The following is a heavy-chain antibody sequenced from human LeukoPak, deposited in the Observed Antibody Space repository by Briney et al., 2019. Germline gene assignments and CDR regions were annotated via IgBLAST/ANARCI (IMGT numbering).Heavy chain of an antibody. CDR1: GFTFSSYW. V-gene: IGHV3-7*01. CDR3: ARDRGEWELDRTDY. J-gene: IGHJ4*02. Sequence: GGSLRLSCAASGFTFSSYWMSWVRQAPGKGLEWVANIKQDGSEKYYVDSVKGRFTISRDNAKNSLYLQMNSLRAEDTAVYYCARDRGEWELDRTDYWGQGTLVTVSS. CDR2: IKQDGSEK. D-gene: IGHD1-26*01.